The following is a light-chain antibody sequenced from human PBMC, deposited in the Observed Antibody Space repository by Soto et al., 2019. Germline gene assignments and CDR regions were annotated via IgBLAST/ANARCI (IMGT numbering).Light chain of an antibody. CDR1: SSDVGGYNY. Sequence: QSALTQPASVSGSPGQSITLSCTGTSSDVGGYNYVSWYQQHPGEAPKLLIYDVSNRPSGVSNRFSGSKSGNTASLTISGLQAEDEADYYCSSYRSSSTVYVFGTGTKVTVL. V-gene: IGLV2-14*01. CDR3: SSYRSSSTVYV. J-gene: IGLJ1*01. CDR2: DVS.